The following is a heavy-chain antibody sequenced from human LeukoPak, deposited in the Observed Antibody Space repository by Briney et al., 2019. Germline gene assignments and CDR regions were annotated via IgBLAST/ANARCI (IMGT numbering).Heavy chain of an antibody. Sequence: VGSLRLSCAASGFTFSDYDMHWVRQAPGRGLEWVALISYHGNNKYYADSVKGRLSISRDNSKNTLSLQMNSLRPEDTAVYYCARERGTGTLDYWGQGTLVTVPS. CDR2: ISYHGNNK. D-gene: IGHD2-8*02. CDR3: ARERGTGTLDY. CDR1: GFTFSDYD. V-gene: IGHV3-30*01. J-gene: IGHJ4*02.